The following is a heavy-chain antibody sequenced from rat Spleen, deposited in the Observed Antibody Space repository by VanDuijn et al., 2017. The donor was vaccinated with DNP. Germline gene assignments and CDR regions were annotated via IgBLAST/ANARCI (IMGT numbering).Heavy chain of an antibody. CDR2: IRYSGII. D-gene: IGHD1-4*01. Sequence: EVQLQESGPRRVKPTQSLSLTCSVTGYSITSNYWGWIRKFPGHKMEYIGHIRYSGIITYNPLLRSRISITRDTSKNQFFLQLSSVTTEESATYYCARWTRYVDYWGQGVMVTVSS. V-gene: IGHV3-1*01. CDR3: ARWTRYVDY. CDR1: GYSITSNY. J-gene: IGHJ2*01.